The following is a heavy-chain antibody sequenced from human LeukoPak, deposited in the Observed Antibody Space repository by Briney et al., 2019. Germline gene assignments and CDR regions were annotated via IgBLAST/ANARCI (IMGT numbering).Heavy chain of an antibody. CDR3: ARYNDYIWGSYRYPYCMDV. CDR2: IGGSGGPT. CDR1: GFTFSSYA. D-gene: IGHD3-16*02. J-gene: IGHJ6*03. V-gene: IGHV3-23*01. Sequence: GGSLRLSCAASGFTFSSYAMSWVRQAPGKGLEWVSVIGGSGGPTQYADSVKGRFTISRDTSKNTLYLQMNSLRAEDTAVYYCARYNDYIWGSYRYPYCMDVWGKGTTVTVSS.